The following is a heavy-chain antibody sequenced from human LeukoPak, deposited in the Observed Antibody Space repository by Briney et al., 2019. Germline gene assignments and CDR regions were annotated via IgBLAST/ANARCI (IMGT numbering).Heavy chain of an antibody. J-gene: IGHJ4*02. V-gene: IGHV1-69*04. CDR2: IIPILGIA. CDR3: ASITGYSSSWFQGY. CDR1: GGTFSSYA. Sequence: GASVKVSCKASGGTFSSYAISWVRQAPGQGLEWMGRIIPILGIANYAQKFQGRVTITADKSTSTAYMELSRLRSEDTAVYYCASITGYSSSWFQGYWGQGTLVTVSS. D-gene: IGHD6-13*01.